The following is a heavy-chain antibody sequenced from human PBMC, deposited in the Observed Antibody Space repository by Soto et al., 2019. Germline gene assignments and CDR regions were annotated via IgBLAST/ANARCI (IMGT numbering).Heavy chain of an antibody. Sequence: GASVKVSCKASGYTFTSYYMHWVRQAPGQGLEWMGIINPSGGSTSYAQKFQGRVTMTRDTSTSTVYMELSRLRSDDTAVYYCAREYYDILTGYPSFFSDYWGQGTLVTVSS. D-gene: IGHD3-9*01. CDR2: INPSGGST. V-gene: IGHV1-46*01. CDR3: AREYYDILTGYPSFFSDY. J-gene: IGHJ4*02. CDR1: GYTFTSYY.